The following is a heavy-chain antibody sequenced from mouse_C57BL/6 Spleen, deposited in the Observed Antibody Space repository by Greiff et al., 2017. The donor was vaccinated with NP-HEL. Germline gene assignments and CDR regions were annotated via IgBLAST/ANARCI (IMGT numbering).Heavy chain of an antibody. CDR1: GYTFTSYW. D-gene: IGHD2-2*01. V-gene: IGHV1-72*01. CDR3: ARSDYGYSWFAY. J-gene: IGHJ3*01. CDR2: IDPNSGGT. Sequence: QVQLQQPGAELVKPGASVKLSCKASGYTFTSYWMHWVKQRPGRGLEWIGRIDPNSGGTKYTEKFKSKATLTVDKPSSTAYMQLSSLTSEDSAVYYCARSDYGYSWFAYWGQGTLVTVSA.